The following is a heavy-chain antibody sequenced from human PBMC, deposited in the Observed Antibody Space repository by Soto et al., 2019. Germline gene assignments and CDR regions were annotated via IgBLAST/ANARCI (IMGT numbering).Heavy chain of an antibody. CDR3: AKSHSSAAVYYYYYGMDV. CDR2: ISGSGESA. D-gene: IGHD6-25*01. J-gene: IGHJ6*02. CDR1: GFTFVHYA. V-gene: IGHV3-23*01. Sequence: LRLSCAASGFTFVHYALTWVRQAPGRGLEWVADISGSGESAFYADSVKGRFTISRDNSKNMAYMELNSLRAEDTAVYYCAKSHSSAAVYYYYYGMDVWGQGTTVTVSS.